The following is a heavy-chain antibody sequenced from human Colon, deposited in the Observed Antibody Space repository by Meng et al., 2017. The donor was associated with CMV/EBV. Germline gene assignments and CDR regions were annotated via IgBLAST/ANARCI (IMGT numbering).Heavy chain of an antibody. V-gene: IGHV5-51*01. J-gene: IGHJ5*02. CDR1: GYNFANYW. CDR3: ARLRLRGSGSHPFDP. D-gene: IGHD3-22*01. CDR2: IYPGDSDS. Sequence: GESLKISCQGSGYNFANYWIGWVRQMPGKGLEWMGMIYPGDSDSRYSPSFDGQVTFSADVSISTAYLQWSSLMASDTAVYFCARLRLRGSGSHPFDPWGQGTRVTVSS.